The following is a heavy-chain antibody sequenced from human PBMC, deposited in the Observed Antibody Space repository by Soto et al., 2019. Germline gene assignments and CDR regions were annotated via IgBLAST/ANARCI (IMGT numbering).Heavy chain of an antibody. J-gene: IGHJ4*02. CDR3: ARPSHPSITGTIDY. Sequence: QLQLQESGPGLVKPSETLSLTCTVSGGSISSSSYYWGWIRQPPGKGLEWIGSIYYSGSTYYNPSLKSRVTISVDTSKNQFSLKLSSVTAADTAVYYCARPSHPSITGTIDYWGQGTLVTVSS. V-gene: IGHV4-39*01. CDR2: IYYSGST. CDR1: GGSISSSSYY. D-gene: IGHD1-7*01.